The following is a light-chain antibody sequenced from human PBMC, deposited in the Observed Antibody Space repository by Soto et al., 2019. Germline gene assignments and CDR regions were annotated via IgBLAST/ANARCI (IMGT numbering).Light chain of an antibody. V-gene: IGKV3-15*01. CDR1: QSISSN. J-gene: IGKJ1*01. CDR3: HQYNNWLRWT. Sequence: EIVMTHSPATLSVSPGERATLSCRASQSISSNLAWYQQKPGQSPRLLIYGASTRATGIPARFSGSGSGTEFTLTISSLQSEDFAAYYCHQYNNWLRWTFGQGTKVDIK. CDR2: GAS.